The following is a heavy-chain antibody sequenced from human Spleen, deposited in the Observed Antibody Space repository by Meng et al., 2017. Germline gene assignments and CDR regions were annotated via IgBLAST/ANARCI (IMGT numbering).Heavy chain of an antibody. D-gene: IGHD3-22*01. V-gene: IGHV1-8*03. J-gene: IGHJ6*02. CDR1: GYTFTSYD. Sequence: ASVKVSCKASGYTFTSYDINWVRQATGQGLEWMGWMNPNSGNTGYAQKFQGRVTITRNTSISTADMELSSLRSEDTAVYYCARGVTMILLGYYGMDVWGQGTTVTVSS. CDR2: MNPNSGNT. CDR3: ARGVTMILLGYYGMDV.